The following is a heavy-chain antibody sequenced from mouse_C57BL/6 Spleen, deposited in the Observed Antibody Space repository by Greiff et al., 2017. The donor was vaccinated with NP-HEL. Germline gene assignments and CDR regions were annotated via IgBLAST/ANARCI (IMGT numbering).Heavy chain of an antibody. CDR1: GFTFSDYG. CDR3: ARWDTVYYGNYVGAY. CDR2: ISSGSSTI. J-gene: IGHJ3*01. D-gene: IGHD2-1*01. Sequence: EVMLVESGGGLVKPGGSLKLSCAASGFTFSDYGMHWVRQAPEKGLEWVAYISSGSSTIYYADTVKGRFTISRDNAKNTLFLQMTSQSPEDTAMYYCARWDTVYYGNYVGAYWGQGTLVTVSA. V-gene: IGHV5-17*01.